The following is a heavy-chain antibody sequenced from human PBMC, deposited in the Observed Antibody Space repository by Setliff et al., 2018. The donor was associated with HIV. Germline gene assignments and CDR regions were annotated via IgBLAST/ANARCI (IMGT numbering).Heavy chain of an antibody. D-gene: IGHD2-21*02. CDR2: IYYSGST. Sequence: KPSETLSLTCSVSGGSISSGNYYWGWTRQPAGKGLEWIGSIYYSGSTYYMPSLQSRVTISVDMSKNQFSLKLNSVTAADTAVYYCARGEACGGGCHYAFELWGRGTMVTVSS. CDR3: ARGEACGGGCHYAFEL. J-gene: IGHJ3*01. V-gene: IGHV4-39*01. CDR1: GGSISSGNYY.